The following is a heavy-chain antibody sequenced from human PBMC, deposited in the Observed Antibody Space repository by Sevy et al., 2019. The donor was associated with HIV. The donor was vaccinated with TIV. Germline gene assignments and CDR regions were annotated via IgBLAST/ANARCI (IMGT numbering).Heavy chain of an antibody. J-gene: IGHJ4*02. Sequence: GGSLRLSCAASGFTFSSYGMHWVRQAPGKGLEWVAVISYDGSNKYYADSVKGRFTISRDNSKNTLYLQMNSLRAEDTAVYYCAKDFSTMIVVVITTAPDYWGQGTLVTVSP. D-gene: IGHD3-22*01. CDR2: ISYDGSNK. CDR3: AKDFSTMIVVVITTAPDY. CDR1: GFTFSSYG. V-gene: IGHV3-30*18.